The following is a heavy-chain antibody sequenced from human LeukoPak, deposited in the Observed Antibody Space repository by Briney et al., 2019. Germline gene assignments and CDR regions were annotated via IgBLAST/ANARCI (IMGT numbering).Heavy chain of an antibody. CDR2: ISGSGGST. V-gene: IGHV3-23*01. Sequence: GGSLRLSCAASGFTFSSYAMSWVRQAPGKGLEWVSAISGSGGSTYYADSVKGRFTISRDSSKNTLYLQMNSLRAEDTAVYYCAKDPSPYSSSWNHFDYWGQGTLVTVSS. D-gene: IGHD6-13*01. CDR1: GFTFSSYA. J-gene: IGHJ4*02. CDR3: AKDPSPYSSSWNHFDY.